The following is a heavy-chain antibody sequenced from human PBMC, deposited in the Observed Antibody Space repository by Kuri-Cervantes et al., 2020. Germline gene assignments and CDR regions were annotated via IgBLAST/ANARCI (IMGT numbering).Heavy chain of an antibody. D-gene: IGHD2-21*01. Sequence: GESLKISCAASGFTFINAWMNWVRQAPGKGLEWVGRIKSKTDGGTIDYAAPVKGRFIISRDDSDNTVYLQMNSLRAEDTAVYYCARDGHMVAQPNWFDPWGQGTLVTVSS. CDR3: ARDGHMVAQPNWFDP. V-gene: IGHV3-15*01. CDR1: GFTFINAW. J-gene: IGHJ5*02. CDR2: IKSKTDGGTI.